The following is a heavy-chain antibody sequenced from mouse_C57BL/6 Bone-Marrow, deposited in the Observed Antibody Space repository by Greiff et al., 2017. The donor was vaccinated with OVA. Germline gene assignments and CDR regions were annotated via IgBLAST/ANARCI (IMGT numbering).Heavy chain of an antibody. J-gene: IGHJ4*01. CDR1: GFTFSSYG. CDR2: ISSGGSYT. V-gene: IGHV5-6*01. CDR3: ARHSYGSSYHYYAMDY. D-gene: IGHD1-1*01. Sequence: EVMLVESGGDLVKPGGSLKLSCAASGFTFSSYGMSWVRQTPDKRLEWVATISSGGSYTYYPDSVKGRFTISRDNAKNTLYLQMSSLKSEDTAMYYCARHSYGSSYHYYAMDYWGQGTSVTVSS.